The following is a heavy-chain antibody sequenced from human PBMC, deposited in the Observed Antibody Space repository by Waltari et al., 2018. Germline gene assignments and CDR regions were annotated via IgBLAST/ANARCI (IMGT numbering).Heavy chain of an antibody. CDR2: VSYSAPP. Sequence: QVQLQESGPGLVRPSESLSLACGVSGGSISSNCDAWAWVRQPPGKGLAWSASVSYSAPPYYNPSLSSRLSAFVDTSKTQVSLRLSSVTAADTARYFCARQVAPGHSTSWYFDSWGRGTLVTVFS. CDR1: GGSISSNCDA. CDR3: ARQVAPGHSTSWYFDS. J-gene: IGHJ4*02. D-gene: IGHD6-13*01. V-gene: IGHV4-39*01.